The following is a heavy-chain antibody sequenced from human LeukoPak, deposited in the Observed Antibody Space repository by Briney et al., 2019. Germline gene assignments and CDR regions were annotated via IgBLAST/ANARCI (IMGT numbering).Heavy chain of an antibody. Sequence: GGSLRLSCAASGFTFSSYSMNWVRQAPGKGLEWVSGIGYTGDSTFYADSVKGRFTVSRDSPKNTLFLHMNSLRAEDTALYYCAKSPPVDAAFDIWGQGTMVTVSS. CDR1: GFTFSSYS. D-gene: IGHD4-23*01. V-gene: IGHV3-23*01. CDR2: IGYTGDST. J-gene: IGHJ3*02. CDR3: AKSPPVDAAFDI.